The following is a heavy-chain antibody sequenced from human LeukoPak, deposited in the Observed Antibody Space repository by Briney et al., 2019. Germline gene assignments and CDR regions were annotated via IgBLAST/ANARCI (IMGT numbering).Heavy chain of an antibody. CDR1: GFTFSSYG. J-gene: IGHJ1*01. D-gene: IGHD6-19*01. V-gene: IGHV3-30*02. Sequence: GRSLRLSCAASGFTFSSYGMHWVRQAPGKGLEWVAFIRYDGSNKYYADSVKGRFTISRDNSKNTQYLQMNSLRPEDTAVYHCARGGKIALAGTRSPQYFQHWGQGTLVTVSS. CDR3: ARGGKIALAGTRSPQYFQH. CDR2: IRYDGSNK.